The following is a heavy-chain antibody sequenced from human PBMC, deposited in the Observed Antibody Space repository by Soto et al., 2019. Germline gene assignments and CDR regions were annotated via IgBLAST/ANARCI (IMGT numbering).Heavy chain of an antibody. D-gene: IGHD2-8*02. Sequence: SETLSLTCTVSGGSISSSSYYWGWIRQPPGKGLEWIGSIYYSGSTYYNPSLKSRVTISVDTSKNQFSLKLSSVTAADTAVYYCARHGVVYAMFDYWGQGTLVTVSS. V-gene: IGHV4-39*01. CDR1: GGSISSSSYY. J-gene: IGHJ4*02. CDR3: ARHGVVYAMFDY. CDR2: IYYSGST.